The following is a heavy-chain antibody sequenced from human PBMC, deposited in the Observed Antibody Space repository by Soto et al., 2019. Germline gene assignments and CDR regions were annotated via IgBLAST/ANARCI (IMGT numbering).Heavy chain of an antibody. Sequence: ITLKESGPTLVKSTQGLTLTCTFSGFSLGTSGVVVGWIRQPPGKALQWLALIYWDDDKRYSPSVKSRLTMTKDTSKSQVVLTMTNMDPVDTATYYCAHRRRGSYFDYWGQGTLVTVSS. CDR1: GFSLGTSGVV. CDR3: AHRRRGSYFDY. V-gene: IGHV2-5*02. D-gene: IGHD3-16*01. CDR2: IYWDDDK. J-gene: IGHJ4*02.